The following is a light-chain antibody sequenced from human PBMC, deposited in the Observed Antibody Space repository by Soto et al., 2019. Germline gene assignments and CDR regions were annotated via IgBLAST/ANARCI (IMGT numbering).Light chain of an antibody. CDR1: QSVSSSY. CDR2: DTS. V-gene: IGKV3-11*01. J-gene: IGKJ5*01. CDR3: QQRSSWPRIT. Sequence: EIVLTQSPGTLSLSPWERATLSCRASQSVSSSYLVWYQQKPGQAPRLLIYDTSNRATGIPARFSGSGSGTDFTLTISSLEPEDFAVYYCQQRSSWPRITFGQGTRLEIK.